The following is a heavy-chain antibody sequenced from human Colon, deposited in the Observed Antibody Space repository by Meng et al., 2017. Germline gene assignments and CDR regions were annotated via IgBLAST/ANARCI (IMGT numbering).Heavy chain of an antibody. V-gene: IGHV3-74*01. CDR1: GFTFGSSW. CDR3: ARALGYSPF. Sequence: GASLKISCAASGFTFGSSWMHWVRQAPGKGLVWVSRIDSDGRDPSYADCVKGRFTISRDNAKNTLFLQMNSLRAEDTAVYYCARALGYSPFWGQGTLVTVSS. CDR2: IDSDGRDP. J-gene: IGHJ4*02. D-gene: IGHD3-16*01.